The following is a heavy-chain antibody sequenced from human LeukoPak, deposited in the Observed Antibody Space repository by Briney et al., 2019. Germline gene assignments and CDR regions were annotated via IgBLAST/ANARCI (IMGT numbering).Heavy chain of an antibody. CDR3: ARGYSSSWYNWLDP. V-gene: IGHV3-74*01. Sequence: GGSLRLSCAASGFTFNSYWMHWVRQAPGKELVWVSQINNDGSTTRYADSVKGRFTISRDNAENTLYLQMNSLRAEDAAVYYCARGYSSSWYNWLDPWGQGTLVTVSS. D-gene: IGHD6-13*01. J-gene: IGHJ5*02. CDR2: INNDGSTT. CDR1: GFTFNSYW.